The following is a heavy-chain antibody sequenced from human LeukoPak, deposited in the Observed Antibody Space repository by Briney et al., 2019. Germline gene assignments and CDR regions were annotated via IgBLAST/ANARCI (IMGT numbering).Heavy chain of an antibody. V-gene: IGHV4-4*07. CDR3: ARDNSYGYHYYYYGMDV. CDR1: GGSISSYY. Sequence: SETLSLTCTVSGGSISSYYWSWIRQPAGKGLEGIGRIYTSGSTNYNPSLKSRVTMSVDTSKNQFSLKLSSVTAADTAVYYCARDNSYGYHYYYYGMDVWGQGTTVTVSS. J-gene: IGHJ6*02. D-gene: IGHD5-18*01. CDR2: IYTSGST.